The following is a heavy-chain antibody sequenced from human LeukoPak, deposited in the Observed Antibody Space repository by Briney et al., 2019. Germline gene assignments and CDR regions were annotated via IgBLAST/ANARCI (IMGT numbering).Heavy chain of an antibody. Sequence: GGSLRLSCAASGFTFDNYGIGWVRQAPGKGLEWVSGISGSGGRTYYADSVKGRFTISRDNSKNTLFLQLNSLGVEDTATYYCAIPTCSGSGYCSTSDPFHTWGQGTMATVSS. D-gene: IGHD2-2*03. CDR3: AIPTCSGSGYCSTSDPFHT. V-gene: IGHV3-23*01. J-gene: IGHJ3*02. CDR1: GFTFDNYG. CDR2: ISGSGGRT.